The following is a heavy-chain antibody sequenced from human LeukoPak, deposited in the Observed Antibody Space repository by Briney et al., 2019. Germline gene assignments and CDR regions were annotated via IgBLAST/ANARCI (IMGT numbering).Heavy chain of an antibody. CDR3: ARVGYYASGPFSYFDY. CDR1: GFTFSNYA. V-gene: IGHV3-30-3*01. CDR2: ISYDGSNE. Sequence: GGSLRLSCAAPGFTFSNYAMTWVRQAPGKGLEWVAVISYDGSNEYYADSVKGRFTISRDNSKNTLYLQMNSLSVEDTAVYYCARVGYYASGPFSYFDYWGQGTLVTVSS. J-gene: IGHJ4*02. D-gene: IGHD3-10*01.